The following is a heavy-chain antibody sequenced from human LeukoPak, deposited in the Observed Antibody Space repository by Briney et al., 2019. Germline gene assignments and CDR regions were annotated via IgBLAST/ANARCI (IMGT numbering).Heavy chain of an antibody. CDR2: INHSGST. CDR1: GGSFSGYY. CDR3: ARGLLIAVAGNAFDY. Sequence: SETLSLTCAVYGGSFSGYYWSWIRQPPGKGLEWIGEINHSGSTNYNPSLKSRVTISVDTSKNQFSLKLSSVTAADTAVYYRARGLLIAVAGNAFDYWGQGTLVAVSS. J-gene: IGHJ4*02. D-gene: IGHD6-19*01. V-gene: IGHV4-34*01.